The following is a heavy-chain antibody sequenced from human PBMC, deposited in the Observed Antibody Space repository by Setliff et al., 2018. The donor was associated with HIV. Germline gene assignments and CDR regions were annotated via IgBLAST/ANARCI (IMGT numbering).Heavy chain of an antibody. D-gene: IGHD2-15*01. Sequence: ASVKVSCKASGYTFNNYYMHWVRQAPGQGLEWMGIINPSDNRTYYAQKFQGRVTMTRDTSTSSVYMELRSLRSEDTAVYYCARGQPPTPRPYFYHMDVWGNGTSVTVSS. V-gene: IGHV1-46*02. CDR3: ARGQPPTPRPYFYHMDV. J-gene: IGHJ6*03. CDR2: INPSDNRT. CDR1: GYTFNNYY.